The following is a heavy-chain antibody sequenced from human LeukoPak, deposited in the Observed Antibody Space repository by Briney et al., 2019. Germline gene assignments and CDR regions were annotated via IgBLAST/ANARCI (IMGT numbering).Heavy chain of an antibody. CDR2: IYYSGST. J-gene: IGHJ4*02. Sequence: SETLSLTCTVSGGSISSYYRSWIRQPPGKGLEWIGYIYYSGSTNYNPSLKSRVTISVDTSKNQFSLKLSSVTAADTAVYYCARSMGKGFDYWGQGTLVTVSS. CDR3: ARSMGKGFDY. V-gene: IGHV4-59*08. D-gene: IGHD2/OR15-2a*01. CDR1: GGSISSYY.